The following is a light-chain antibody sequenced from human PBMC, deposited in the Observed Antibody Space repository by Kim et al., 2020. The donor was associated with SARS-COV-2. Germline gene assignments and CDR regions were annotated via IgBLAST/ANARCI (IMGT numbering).Light chain of an antibody. CDR1: SGRSNTG. V-gene: IGLV4-69*01. CDR3: QTCGTDIHVV. J-gene: IGLJ2*01. CDR2: LKSDGSL. Sequence: QLVLTQSPSASASLGASVKLTCTLSSGRSNTGIAWYQKQPQKGPRILINLKSDGSLTKGDRIPDRFTRYITGTVHYLTISRLQSEDEGNYYCQTCGTDIHVVFNGMTKLTIL.